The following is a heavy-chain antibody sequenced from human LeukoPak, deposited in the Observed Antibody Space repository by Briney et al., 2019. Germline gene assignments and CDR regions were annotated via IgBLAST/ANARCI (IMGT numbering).Heavy chain of an antibody. Sequence: RPGGSLRLSCAASGFTFDDYGMSWVRRAPGKGLEWVSGINWNGGSTGYADSVKGRFTISRDNAKNSLYLQMNSLRAEDTALYYCARDQYYYDSSGYYREYFQHWGQGTLVTVSS. CDR3: ARDQYYYDSSGYYREYFQH. D-gene: IGHD3-22*01. V-gene: IGHV3-20*04. CDR2: INWNGGST. J-gene: IGHJ1*01. CDR1: GFTFDDYG.